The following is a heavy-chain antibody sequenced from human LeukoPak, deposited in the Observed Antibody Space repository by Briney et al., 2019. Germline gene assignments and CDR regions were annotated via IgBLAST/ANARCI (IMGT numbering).Heavy chain of an antibody. CDR1: GFAFSNYW. CDR3: ARGRVISGGKSAYFGMDV. V-gene: IGHV3-7*03. D-gene: IGHD2-15*01. CDR2: IKPDGGEK. Sequence: QSGGSLRLSCAVSGFAFSNYWMTWVRQAPGKGLEWVANIKPDGGEKYYVDSVKGRFSISRDNAENSLYLQMSSLRAEDTAVYYCARGRVISGGKSAYFGMDVWGKETTVTVSS. J-gene: IGHJ6*04.